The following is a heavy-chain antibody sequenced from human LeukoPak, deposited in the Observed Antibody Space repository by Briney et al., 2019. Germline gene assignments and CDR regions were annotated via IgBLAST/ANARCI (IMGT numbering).Heavy chain of an antibody. V-gene: IGHV1-46*01. D-gene: IGHD4-17*01. CDR1: GYTFTSYY. Sequence: ASVKASCKASGYTFTSYYMHWVRQAPGQGLEWMGIINPSGGSTSYAQKFQGRVTMTRDTSTSTVYMELSSLRSEDTAVYYCARDPPGDYRIYYYGMDVWGQGTTVTVSS. J-gene: IGHJ6*02. CDR3: ARDPPGDYRIYYYGMDV. CDR2: INPSGGST.